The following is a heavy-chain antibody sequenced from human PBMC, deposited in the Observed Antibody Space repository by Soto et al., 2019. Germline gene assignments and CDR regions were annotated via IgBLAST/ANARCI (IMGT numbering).Heavy chain of an antibody. V-gene: IGHV3-21*01. CDR1: RFTFSSYS. D-gene: IGHD3-9*01. Sequence: GGSLRLSCAASRFTFSSYSMNWVRQAPGKGLEWVSSISSSSSYIYYADSVKGRFTISRDNAKNSLYLQMNSLRAEDTAVYYCARDLTEEGMDVWGQGTTVTVSS. CDR2: ISSSSSYI. CDR3: ARDLTEEGMDV. J-gene: IGHJ6*02.